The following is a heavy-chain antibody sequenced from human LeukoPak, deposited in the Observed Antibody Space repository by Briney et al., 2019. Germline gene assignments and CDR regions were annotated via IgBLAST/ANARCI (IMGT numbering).Heavy chain of an antibody. J-gene: IGHJ4*02. V-gene: IGHV3-53*01. D-gene: IGHD6-19*01. CDR2: IYSGGNT. CDR1: GFTVSSNY. Sequence: GGSLRLSCAASGFTVSSNYVSWVRQAPGKGLEWVPVIYSGGNTFYADSVKGRFTISRDNSKNTLYLQMNSLRAEDTAVYYCARGREYSTGWNAYYFDYWGQGTLVTVSS. CDR3: ARGREYSTGWNAYYFDY.